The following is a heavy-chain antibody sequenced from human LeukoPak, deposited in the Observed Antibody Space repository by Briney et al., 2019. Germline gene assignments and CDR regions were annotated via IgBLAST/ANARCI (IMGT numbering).Heavy chain of an antibody. J-gene: IGHJ4*02. V-gene: IGHV3-15*01. CDR2: IKSSADGGAT. D-gene: IGHD2-8*02. Sequence: AGGSLRLSCAASGFTFSDAWLSWARQAPGKGPEWVGRIKSSADGGATDYAAPVKGRFSVSRDDSKDTLYLQMNGLKTEDTAVYYCSLRYCSGTSCPGYWGQGTLVTVSS. CDR3: SLRYCSGTSCPGY. CDR1: GFTFSDAW.